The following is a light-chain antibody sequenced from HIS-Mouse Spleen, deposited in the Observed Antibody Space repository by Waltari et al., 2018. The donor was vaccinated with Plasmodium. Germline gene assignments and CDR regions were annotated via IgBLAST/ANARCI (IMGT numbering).Light chain of an antibody. V-gene: IGLV3-25*03. J-gene: IGLJ3*02. CDR3: QSADISGTYWV. CDR2: KDR. Sequence: YELRHPPSVSVSQGQTARITSSGDAWPKHYAYWYQQKPGQAPVLVIYKDRERPSGIPGRFSGSSSGKTVTLTISGVQAEDEADYYCQSADISGTYWVFDGGTKLTVL. CDR1: AWPKHY.